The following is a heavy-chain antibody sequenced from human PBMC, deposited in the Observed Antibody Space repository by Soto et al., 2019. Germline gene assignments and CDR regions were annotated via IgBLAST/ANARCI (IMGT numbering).Heavy chain of an antibody. Sequence: EVQLVESGGGLVKPGESLRLSCAASGFTLNNAWLTWVRQAPGKGLEWVGRIKSKTDGGTTDYAAPVKGRFTISRDASKNTLYLQMNSLEIEDTGVYYCTTVALSVAVAGLDYWGQGTLVTVSS. CDR2: IKSKTDGGTT. CDR1: GFTLNNAW. V-gene: IGHV3-15*01. D-gene: IGHD6-19*01. CDR3: TTVALSVAVAGLDY. J-gene: IGHJ4*02.